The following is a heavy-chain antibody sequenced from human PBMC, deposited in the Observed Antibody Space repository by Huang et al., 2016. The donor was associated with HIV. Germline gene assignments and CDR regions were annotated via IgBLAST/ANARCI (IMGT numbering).Heavy chain of an antibody. Sequence: EEHLVESGGGLVQPGGSLRLSWEASGFKFRNYWMQWVRQAPGKGLRWVSRIKIDGRTTDYADSVKGRFTISRDNAKNTLYLQMSSLTAEDTAIYYCARAGGFEIWGQGTVVTVSS. D-gene: IGHD2-15*01. CDR1: GFKFRNYW. J-gene: IGHJ3*02. V-gene: IGHV3-74*01. CDR2: IKIDGRTT. CDR3: ARAGGFEI.